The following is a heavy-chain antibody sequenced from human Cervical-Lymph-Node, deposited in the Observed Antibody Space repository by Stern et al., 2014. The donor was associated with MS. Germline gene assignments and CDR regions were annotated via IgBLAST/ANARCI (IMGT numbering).Heavy chain of an antibody. D-gene: IGHD2-2*01. CDR2: IYYSGST. CDR1: GGSISSGDYH. V-gene: IGHV4-30-4*01. CDR3: ASANCSSTSCPNWFDP. Sequence: QVQLQESGPGLVKPSQTLSLTCTVSGGSISSGDYHWSWIRQPPGKGLEWIGYIYYSGSTYYNPSLKSRVTISVDTSKNQFSLKLSSVTAADTAVYYCASANCSSTSCPNWFDPWGQGTLVTVSS. J-gene: IGHJ5*02.